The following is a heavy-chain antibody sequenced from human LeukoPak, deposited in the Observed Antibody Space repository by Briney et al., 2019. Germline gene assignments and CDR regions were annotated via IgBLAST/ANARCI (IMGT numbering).Heavy chain of an antibody. CDR3: ARKNRDYYGSGSYYNLGGYYYGMDV. CDR1: GFTFSSYW. Sequence: PGGSLRLSCAASGFTFSSYWMHWVRQAPGKGLVWVSRINGDGSSTSYADSVKGRFTISRDNAKNTLYLQMNSLRAEDTAVYYCARKNRDYYGSGSYYNLGGYYYGMDVWGQGTTVTVSS. D-gene: IGHD3-10*01. J-gene: IGHJ6*02. CDR2: INGDGSST. V-gene: IGHV3-74*01.